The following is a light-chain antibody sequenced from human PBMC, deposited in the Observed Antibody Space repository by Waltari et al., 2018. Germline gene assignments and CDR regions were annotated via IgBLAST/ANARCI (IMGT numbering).Light chain of an antibody. CDR2: DVN. CDR3: SSYSDISISLL. CDR1: SSDIGVYNN. J-gene: IGLJ2*01. Sequence: QSALTQPASVSGSPGQSITISCTGTSSDIGVYNNVSWYQQHPGKAPKLIIYDVNNRPSGVSNRFSGSKSGNTASLTISGLQTDDESDYFCSSYSDISISLLFGGGTKLTVL. V-gene: IGLV2-14*03.